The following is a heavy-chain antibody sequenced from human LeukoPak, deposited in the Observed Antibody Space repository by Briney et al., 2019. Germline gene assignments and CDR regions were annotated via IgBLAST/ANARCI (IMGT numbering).Heavy chain of an antibody. V-gene: IGHV3-23*01. CDR2: ISGSGGST. CDR1: GFSFSSYE. J-gene: IGHJ3*02. Sequence: GGSLRLSCEASGFSFSSYEMNWVRQAPGKGLEWVSAISGSGGSTYYADSVKGRFTISRDNSKNTLYLQMNSLRAEDTAVYYCAKGPLTGYSDDAFDIWGQGTMVTVSS. D-gene: IGHD3-9*01. CDR3: AKGPLTGYSDDAFDI.